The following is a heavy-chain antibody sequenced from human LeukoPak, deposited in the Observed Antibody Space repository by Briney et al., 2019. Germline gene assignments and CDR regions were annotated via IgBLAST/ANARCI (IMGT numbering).Heavy chain of an antibody. D-gene: IGHD3-3*01. V-gene: IGHV1-8*01. CDR1: GYTFTTYD. J-gene: IGHJ4*02. CDR3: ARVFGGREIGF. Sequence: ASVKVSCKASGYTFTTYDINWVRQASGQGLEWMGWMNPKTGSTAYAQKFQDRVTMTRDTSTDTAYLEMSSLTYEDTAMYYCARVFGGREIGFWGQGTQVTVSS. CDR2: MNPKTGST.